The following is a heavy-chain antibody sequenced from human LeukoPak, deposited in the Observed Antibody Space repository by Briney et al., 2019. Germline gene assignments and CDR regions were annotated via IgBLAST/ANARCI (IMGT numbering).Heavy chain of an antibody. D-gene: IGHD3-3*01. J-gene: IGHJ6*02. CDR3: ARGATIFGMGTGNYYYYGMDV. V-gene: IGHV1-8*01. Sequence: ASVKVSCKASGYTFTSYDINWVRQATGQGLEGMGWMNPNSGNTGYAQKFQGRVTMTRNTSISTAYMELSSLRSEDTAVYYCARGATIFGMGTGNYYYYGMDVWGQGTTVTVSS. CDR1: GYTFTSYD. CDR2: MNPNSGNT.